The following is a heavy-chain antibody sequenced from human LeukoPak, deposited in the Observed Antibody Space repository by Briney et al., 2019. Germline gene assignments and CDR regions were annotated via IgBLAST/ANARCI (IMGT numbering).Heavy chain of an antibody. D-gene: IGHD3-16*02. CDR1: GFTFSSYA. J-gene: IGHJ4*02. V-gene: IGHV3-30*04. CDR2: ISYDGSNK. CDR3: ASGFGRYYDYVWGSYRGDY. Sequence: GGSLRLSCAASGFTFSSYAMHWVRQAPGKGLEWVTVISYDGSNKYYADSVKGRFTISRDNSKNTLYLQMNSLRAEDTAVYYCASGFGRYYDYVWGSYRGDYWGQGTLVTVSS.